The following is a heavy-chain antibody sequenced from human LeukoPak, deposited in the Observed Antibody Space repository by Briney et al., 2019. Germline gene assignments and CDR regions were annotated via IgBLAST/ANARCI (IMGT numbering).Heavy chain of an antibody. Sequence: GTSLRLSCAASGFTFSSYVMHWVRQAPGKELEWVAFISYDGRNNYYADSVKGRFTISRDNSKNTLYLQMNSLKPEDTAVYYCARGGEFQLLYGSDYWGQGTLVSVSS. J-gene: IGHJ4*02. D-gene: IGHD2-2*02. CDR3: ARGGEFQLLYGSDY. V-gene: IGHV3-30*04. CDR1: GFTFSSYV. CDR2: ISYDGRNN.